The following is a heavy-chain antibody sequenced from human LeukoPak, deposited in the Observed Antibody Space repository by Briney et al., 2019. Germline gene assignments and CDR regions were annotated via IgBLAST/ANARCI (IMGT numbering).Heavy chain of an antibody. J-gene: IGHJ4*02. CDR1: GSTFSSYA. CDR2: IIPIFGTA. CDR3: ATPTIPYIQLWFRGPRWRFDY. Sequence: ASVKVSCKASGSTFSSYAISWVRQAPGQGLEWMGGIIPIFGTANYAQKFQGRVTITADESTSTAYMELSSLRSEDTAVYYCATPTIPYIQLWFRGPRWRFDYWGQGTLVTVSS. D-gene: IGHD5-18*01. V-gene: IGHV1-69*13.